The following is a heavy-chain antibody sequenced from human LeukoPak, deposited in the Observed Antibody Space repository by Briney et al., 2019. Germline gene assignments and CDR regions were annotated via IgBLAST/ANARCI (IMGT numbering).Heavy chain of an antibody. CDR1: GFTFSRYA. CDR3: ARDLGGAQDPDDYNGIDV. CDR2: ISYDGSNK. D-gene: IGHD3-16*01. J-gene: IGHJ6*02. Sequence: GGSLRLSCAASGFTFSRYAMHWVRQAPGKGLEWVAVISYDGSNKYYADSVKGRFTISRDNSKHTLYLQMNSLRAEDTAVYYCARDLGGAQDPDDYNGIDVWGQGTTVTVSS. V-gene: IGHV3-30-3*01.